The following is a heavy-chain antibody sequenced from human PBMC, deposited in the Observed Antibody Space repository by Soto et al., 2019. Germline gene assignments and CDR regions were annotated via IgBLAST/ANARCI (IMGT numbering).Heavy chain of an antibody. CDR1: GFTSSSYG. Sequence: QVQLVESGGGVVQPGRSLRLSCAASGFTSSSYGMHWVRQAPGKGLEWVAVIWYDGSNKYYADSVKGRFTISRDNSKNTLYLQMNSLRAEDTAVYYCARDRAVAGRNWFDPWGQGTLVTVSS. J-gene: IGHJ5*02. CDR3: ARDRAVAGRNWFDP. CDR2: IWYDGSNK. V-gene: IGHV3-33*01. D-gene: IGHD6-19*01.